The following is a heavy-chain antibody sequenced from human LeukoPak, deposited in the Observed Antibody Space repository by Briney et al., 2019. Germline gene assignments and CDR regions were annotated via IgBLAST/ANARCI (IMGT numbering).Heavy chain of an antibody. CDR1: GFTFSDYS. Sequence: QPGGSLRLSCAASGFTFSDYSMNWVRQAPGKGREWVSYISGGSSTMYYADSVKGRFTISRDNAQNSLYLQMNSLRAEDTAVYYCARDRGQTGYYWSYYYYMDVWGIGTTVTVSS. V-gene: IGHV3-48*01. J-gene: IGHJ6*03. CDR3: ARDRGQTGYYWSYYYYMDV. CDR2: ISGGSSTM. D-gene: IGHD3-9*01.